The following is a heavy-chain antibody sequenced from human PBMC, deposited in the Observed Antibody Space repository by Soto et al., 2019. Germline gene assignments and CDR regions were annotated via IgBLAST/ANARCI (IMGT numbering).Heavy chain of an antibody. CDR2: IDGSGGIT. CDR1: GFTFGTTD. Sequence: QLLQWGGGLVQPGGSLTLSCAASGFTFGTTDMSWVRQAPGEGLEWVSTIDGSGGITYYADSVKGRFTISRDNSRNTVYLQMNSLRGDDTALYYCVKNSGWFNTWGQGALVTVSS. D-gene: IGHD3-10*01. V-gene: IGHV3-23*01. J-gene: IGHJ5*02. CDR3: VKNSGWFNT.